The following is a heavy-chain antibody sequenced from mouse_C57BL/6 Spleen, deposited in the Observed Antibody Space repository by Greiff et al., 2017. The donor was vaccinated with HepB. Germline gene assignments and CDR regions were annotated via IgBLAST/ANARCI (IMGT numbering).Heavy chain of an antibody. J-gene: IGHJ2*01. D-gene: IGHD2-10*02. CDR1: GYTFTSYD. Sequence: VKLVESGPELVKPGASVKLSCKASGYTFTSYDINWVKQRPGQGLEWIGWIYPRDGSTKYNEKFKGKATLTVDTSSSTAYMELHSLTSEDSAVYFCARGPRLDYFDYWGQGTTLTVSS. CDR2: IYPRDGST. CDR3: ARGPRLDYFDY. V-gene: IGHV1-85*01.